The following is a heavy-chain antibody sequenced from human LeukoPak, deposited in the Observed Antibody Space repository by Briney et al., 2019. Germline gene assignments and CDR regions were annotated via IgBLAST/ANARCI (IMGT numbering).Heavy chain of an antibody. CDR3: ARDVAYCGGDCQN. V-gene: IGHV3-21*01. J-gene: IGHJ4*02. Sequence: KSGGSLRLSCAASGFTFSSYSMNWVRQAPGKGLEWVSSISSSSSYTYYADSVKGRFTISRDNAKNSLYLQMNSLRAEDTAVYYCARDVAYCGGDCQNWGQGTLVTVSS. CDR2: ISSSSSYT. D-gene: IGHD2-21*01. CDR1: GFTFSSYS.